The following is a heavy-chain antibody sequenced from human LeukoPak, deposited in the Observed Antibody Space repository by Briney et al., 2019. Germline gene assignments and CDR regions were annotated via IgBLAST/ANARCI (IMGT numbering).Heavy chain of an antibody. CDR1: GFTFRSYW. Sequence: GGSLRLSCAASGFTFRSYWMHWVRQAPGKGLVWVSHINTDGSNTNFADSVKGRFFISRDNAKNTLFLQMNSLRAEDTAVYYCARDTAGIDYWGQGTLVTVSS. J-gene: IGHJ4*02. D-gene: IGHD6-13*01. CDR2: INTDGSNT. V-gene: IGHV3-74*01. CDR3: ARDTAGIDY.